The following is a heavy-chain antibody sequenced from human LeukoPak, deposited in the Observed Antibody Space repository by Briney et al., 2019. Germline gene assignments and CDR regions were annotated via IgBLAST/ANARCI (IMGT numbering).Heavy chain of an antibody. CDR1: GFTVSSNY. D-gene: IGHD3-10*01. J-gene: IGHJ4*02. Sequence: GGSLRLSCAASGFTVSSNYMSWVRQAPGKGLEWVSVIYSGGSTYYADSVKGRFTISRDNSKNTLYLQMNSLRAEDTAVCYCARDRRGVNYFDYWGQGTLVTVSS. CDR2: IYSGGST. V-gene: IGHV3-66*02. CDR3: ARDRRGVNYFDY.